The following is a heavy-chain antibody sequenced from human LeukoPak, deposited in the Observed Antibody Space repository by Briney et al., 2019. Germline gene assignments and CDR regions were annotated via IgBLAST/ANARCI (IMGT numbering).Heavy chain of an antibody. Sequence: ASVKVSCKASGYTFTGDYMHWVRQAPGQGLEWMGWINPNSGGTNYAQKFQGRVTMTRDTSISTAYMELSRLRSDDTAVYYCAREAGYSSGLDYWGQGTLVTVSS. CDR3: AREAGYSSGLDY. CDR1: GYTFTGDY. CDR2: INPNSGGT. D-gene: IGHD6-19*01. V-gene: IGHV1-2*02. J-gene: IGHJ4*02.